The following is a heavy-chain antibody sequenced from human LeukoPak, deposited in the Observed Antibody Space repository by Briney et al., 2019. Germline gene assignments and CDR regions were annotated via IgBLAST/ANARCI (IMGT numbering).Heavy chain of an antibody. J-gene: IGHJ6*03. CDR3: ARDRGIVGTTGYYYMDV. V-gene: IGHV3-11*04. CDR2: IGCTI. CDR1: GFSLSDYY. Sequence: PGGSLRLSCVASGFSLSDYYMSWIRQAPGKGLEWVSYIGCTIYYADSVKGRFTISRDNAKNSLYLQMNSLRAEDTAVYYCARDRGIVGTTGYYYMDVWGKGTTVTVSS. D-gene: IGHD1-26*01.